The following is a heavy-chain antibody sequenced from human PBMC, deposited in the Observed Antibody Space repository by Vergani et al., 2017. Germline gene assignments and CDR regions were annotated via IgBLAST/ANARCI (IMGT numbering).Heavy chain of an antibody. CDR1: GFTFSSYA. V-gene: IGHV3-23*04. J-gene: IGHJ3*02. CDR2: ISGSGGST. D-gene: IGHD3-22*01. Sequence: EVQLVESGGGLVKPGGSLRLSCAASGFTFSSYAMSWVRQAPGKGLEWVSAISGSGGSTYYADSVKGRFTISRDNSKNTLYLQMNSLRAEDTAVYYCAKDYYDSSGYYPRGAFDIWGQGTMVTVSS. CDR3: AKDYYDSSGYYPRGAFDI.